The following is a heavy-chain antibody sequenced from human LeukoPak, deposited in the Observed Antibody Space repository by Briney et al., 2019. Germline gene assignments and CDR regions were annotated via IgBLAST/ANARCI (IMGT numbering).Heavy chain of an antibody. CDR3: ARGPASGSNFAWFDP. V-gene: IGHV4-39*01. J-gene: IGHJ5*02. CDR1: GVAISSSGDY. CDR2: IYYSGNT. Sequence: SETLSLTCTVSGVAISSSGDYWGWIRQPPGKGLEWIGSIYYSGNTYYNPSLKSRVTISVDTSKNQFSLRLSSVTAADTAVYYCARGPASGSNFAWFDPWGQGTLVTVSS. D-gene: IGHD3-10*01.